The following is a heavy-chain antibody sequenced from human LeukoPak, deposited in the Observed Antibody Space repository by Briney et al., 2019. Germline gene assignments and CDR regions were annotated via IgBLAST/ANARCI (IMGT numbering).Heavy chain of an antibody. J-gene: IGHJ4*02. CDR2: IKEDGSEK. CDR1: GFTFSSYG. Sequence: GGSLRLSCAASGFTFSSYGMHWVRQAPGKGLEWEANIKEDGSEKYYGDPVKGRFTISRDNAKNSLYLQMNSLRAEDTAVYYCARDALYCTNGVCYRDYWGQGTLVTVSS. CDR3: ARDALYCTNGVCYRDY. V-gene: IGHV3-7*01. D-gene: IGHD2-8*01.